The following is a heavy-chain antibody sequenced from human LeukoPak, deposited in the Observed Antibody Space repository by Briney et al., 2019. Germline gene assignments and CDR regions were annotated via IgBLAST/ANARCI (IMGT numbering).Heavy chain of an antibody. J-gene: IGHJ5*02. D-gene: IGHD6-19*01. CDR2: INHSGST. CDR1: GGSFSGYY. Sequence: SETLSLTCAVYGGSFSGYYWSWIRQPPGKGLEWIGEINHSGSTNYNPSLKSRVTISVDTSKNQFSLKLSSVTAADTAVYYCARRLGQWHNWFDPWGQGTLVTVSS. V-gene: IGHV4-34*01. CDR3: ARRLGQWHNWFDP.